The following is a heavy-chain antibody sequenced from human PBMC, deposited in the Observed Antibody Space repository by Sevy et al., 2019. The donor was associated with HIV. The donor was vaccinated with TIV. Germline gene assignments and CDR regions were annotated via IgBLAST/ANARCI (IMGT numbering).Heavy chain of an antibody. D-gene: IGHD2-21*01. CDR2: IGWNSRNI. CDR1: GFPFNDHA. CDR3: AKDINRGCDGVNCYSYYYYFYGLDV. J-gene: IGHJ6*02. V-gene: IGHV3-9*01. Sequence: GGSRRLSCAASGFPFNDHAIHGVRQVPGKALEWVSGIGWNSRNIGYADSGKGRFTISRDNARHFVYLEMNSLRPEDTAFYYCAKDINRGCDGVNCYSYYYYFYGLDVWGQGTTVTVSS.